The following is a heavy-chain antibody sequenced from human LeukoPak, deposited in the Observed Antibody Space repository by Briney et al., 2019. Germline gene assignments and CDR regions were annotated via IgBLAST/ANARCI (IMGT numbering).Heavy chain of an antibody. D-gene: IGHD2-2*01. CDR1: GFTFSSYA. CDR3: ATDPHIEVEPIA. V-gene: IGHV3-23*01. Sequence: PGGSLRLSCAASGFTFSSYAMSWVRQAPGKGLEWVSAISGSGGSTYYADSVKGRFTISRDNSKNTLYLEMNSLKIEDTAVYYCATDPHIEVEPIAWGQGTLVTVSS. CDR2: ISGSGGST. J-gene: IGHJ5*02.